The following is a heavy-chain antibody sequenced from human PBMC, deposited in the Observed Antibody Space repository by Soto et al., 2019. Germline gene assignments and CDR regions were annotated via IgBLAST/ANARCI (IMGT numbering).Heavy chain of an antibody. D-gene: IGHD5-18*01. J-gene: IGHJ5*02. CDR2: IYHNGRT. Sequence: QVQLQESGPGLVRPSGTLSLTCAVSAGSLISSNYWSWVRQSQGKGLEWMGEIYHNGRTNYNPSHKSRVRISVDKSKNQFSLKLTSVTAAYTDVYYCARERTSGGGYSRRGFDPWGPGTLVSVSS. V-gene: IGHV4-4*02. CDR3: ARERTSGGGYSRRGFDP. CDR1: AGSLISSNY.